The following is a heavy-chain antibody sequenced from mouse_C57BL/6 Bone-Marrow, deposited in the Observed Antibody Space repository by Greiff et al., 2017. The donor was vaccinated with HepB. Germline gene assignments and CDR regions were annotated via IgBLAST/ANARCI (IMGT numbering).Heavy chain of an antibody. J-gene: IGHJ1*03. CDR1: GFTFSSYG. D-gene: IGHD1-1*01. Sequence: EVQLVESGGDLVKPGGSLKLSCAASGFTFSSYGMSWVRQTPDKRLEWVATISSGGSYTYYPDSVKGRFTISRDNAKNTLYLQMSSLKSEDTAMYYCARPPPYYCLSYCWYFDVWGTQTTVTVSS. V-gene: IGHV5-6*01. CDR3: ARPPPYYCLSYCWYFDV. CDR2: ISSGGSYT.